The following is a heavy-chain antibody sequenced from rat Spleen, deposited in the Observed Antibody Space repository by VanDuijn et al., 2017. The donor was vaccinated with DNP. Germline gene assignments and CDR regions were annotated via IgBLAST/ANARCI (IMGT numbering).Heavy chain of an antibody. V-gene: IGHV5-7*01. CDR3: ARQGYLPYFDY. CDR2: ISYDGSST. J-gene: IGHJ2*01. D-gene: IGHD2-2*01. CDR1: GFTFSDYN. Sequence: EVQLVESGGGLVQPGRSLKLSCAASGFTFSDYNMAWVRQAPKKGLEWVATISYDGSSTYYRDSVKGRFTISRDNAKSTLYLQRDSLRSEDTATYYCARQGYLPYFDYWGQGVMVTVSS.